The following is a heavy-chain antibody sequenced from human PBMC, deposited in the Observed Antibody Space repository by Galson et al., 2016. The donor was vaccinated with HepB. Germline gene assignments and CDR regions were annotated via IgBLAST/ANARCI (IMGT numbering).Heavy chain of an antibody. J-gene: IGHJ6*02. CDR2: IFSNDDK. Sequence: PALVKPTQTLTLTCTVSGFSLSNPRVGVSWIRQPPGKALEWLAHIFSNDDKSYSTSLKTRLTISKDTFHSQVVLTMTNMDPVDTATYFCARTSRGPLLYGMDVWGQGTTVTVS. D-gene: IGHD3-10*01. CDR1: GFSLSNPRVG. CDR3: ARTSRGPLLYGMDV. V-gene: IGHV2-26*01.